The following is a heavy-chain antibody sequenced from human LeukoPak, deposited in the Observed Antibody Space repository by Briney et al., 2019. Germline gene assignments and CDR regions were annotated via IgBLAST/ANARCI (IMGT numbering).Heavy chain of an antibody. D-gene: IGHD5-12*01. J-gene: IGHJ6*02. CDR3: ARFMPQRWLRSLDV. V-gene: IGHV1-8*01. Sequence: ASVKVSCKASGYTFINFDINWVRQATGQGLEWMGWMNPKSGNTGYAQKFQGKVTMTRDTSISTAYMEMSSLRSEDTAVYFCARFMPQRWLRSLDVWGQGTTVTISS. CDR1: GYTFINFD. CDR2: MNPKSGNT.